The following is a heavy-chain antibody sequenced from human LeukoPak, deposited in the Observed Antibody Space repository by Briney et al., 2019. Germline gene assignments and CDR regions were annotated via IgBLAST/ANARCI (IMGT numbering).Heavy chain of an antibody. CDR1: GFTFSSYA. CDR2: ISYDGSNK. J-gene: IGHJ4*02. Sequence: GGSLGLSCAASGFTFSSYAMHWVRQAPGKGLEWVAVISYDGSNKYYADSVKGRFTISRDNSKNTLYLQMNSLRAEDTAVYYCARGLRQYQLQPTTDWGQGTLVTVSS. V-gene: IGHV3-30-3*01. CDR3: ARGLRQYQLQPTTD. D-gene: IGHD2-2*01.